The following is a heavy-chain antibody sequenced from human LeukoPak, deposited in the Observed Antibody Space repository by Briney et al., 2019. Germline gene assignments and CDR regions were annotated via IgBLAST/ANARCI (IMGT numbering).Heavy chain of an antibody. CDR1: GYTFTSYG. J-gene: IGHJ4*02. Sequence: APVKVSCKTSGYTFTSYGIKWVRQAPGQGLEWVGWISGYNGNTNYAQKLQGRVTMTTDTSTSTAYMELRSLRSDDTAVYYCARESYSSSTGFDSWGQGTLVTVSS. CDR3: ARESYSSSTGFDS. D-gene: IGHD6-6*01. CDR2: ISGYNGNT. V-gene: IGHV1-18*01.